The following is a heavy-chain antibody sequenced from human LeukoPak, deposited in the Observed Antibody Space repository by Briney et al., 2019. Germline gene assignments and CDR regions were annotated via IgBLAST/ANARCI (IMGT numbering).Heavy chain of an antibody. CDR3: AKDYAYYYGSGIGGFDY. Sequence: GGSLRLSCAASGFTFSSYAMSWVRQAPGKGLEWVSATSGSGATTYYADSVKGRFTISRDKSNNTLYLQMNSLRAEDTAVYYCAKDYAYYYGSGIGGFDYWGQGTLVTVSS. J-gene: IGHJ4*02. V-gene: IGHV3-23*01. CDR1: GFTFSSYA. D-gene: IGHD3-10*01. CDR2: TSGSGATT.